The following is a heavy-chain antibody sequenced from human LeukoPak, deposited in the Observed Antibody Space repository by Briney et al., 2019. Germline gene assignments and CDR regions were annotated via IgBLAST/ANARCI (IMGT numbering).Heavy chain of an antibody. Sequence: SETLSLTCTVSSGSVNNENHYWTWIRQPAGKGLEWIGRIYISGSTNYNPSLKSRVTISLDTSKNQFSLKLIAVTAADTAVYYCARGVVTSFGLSHNWFDPWGQGTLVTVSS. CDR1: SGSVNNENHY. V-gene: IGHV4-61*02. CDR3: ARGVVTSFGLSHNWFDP. D-gene: IGHD3-10*01. CDR2: IYISGST. J-gene: IGHJ5*02.